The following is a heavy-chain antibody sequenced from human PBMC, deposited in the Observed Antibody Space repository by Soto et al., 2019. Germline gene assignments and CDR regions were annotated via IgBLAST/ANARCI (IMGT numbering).Heavy chain of an antibody. CDR2: ISYDGNNK. D-gene: IGHD3-22*01. CDR1: GFTFSSSA. CDR3: AREVASYDSSGYFDY. Sequence: PGGSLRLSCAASGFTFSSSAFHWVRQAPGKGLEWVSLISYDGNNKYYADSVKGRFTISRDNSKNTLYLQMNSLRTEDAAIYYCAREVASYDSSGYFDYWGQGTLVTVPQ. V-gene: IGHV3-30-3*01. J-gene: IGHJ4*02.